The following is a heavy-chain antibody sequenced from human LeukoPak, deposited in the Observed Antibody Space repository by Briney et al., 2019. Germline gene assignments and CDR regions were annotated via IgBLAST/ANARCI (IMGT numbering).Heavy chain of an antibody. Sequence: GASVKVSCKASGYTFTSYYMHWVRQAPGQGLEWMGIINPSGGSTSYAQKFQGRVTMTRDTSTSTVYMELSSQRSEDTAVYYCAREAYYDSSGYTAEYFQHWGQGTLVTVSS. J-gene: IGHJ1*01. D-gene: IGHD3-22*01. CDR3: AREAYYDSSGYTAEYFQH. CDR1: GYTFTSYY. V-gene: IGHV1-46*01. CDR2: INPSGGST.